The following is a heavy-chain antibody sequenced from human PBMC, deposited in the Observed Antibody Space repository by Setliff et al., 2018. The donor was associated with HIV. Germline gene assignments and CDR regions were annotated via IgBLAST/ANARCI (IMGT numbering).Heavy chain of an antibody. J-gene: IGHJ5*02. V-gene: IGHV3-48*03. D-gene: IGHD3-10*01. CDR3: TAGHYGPNP. CDR2: ITTDGSVK. Sequence: PGGSLRLSCAASGFIVSSNYMTWVRQAPGKGLEWISYITTDGSVKYYAPSVKGRFTISRDNAGKSLYLQMNSLKVEDTAVYYCTAGHYGPNPWGQGTPVTVSS. CDR1: GFIVSSNY.